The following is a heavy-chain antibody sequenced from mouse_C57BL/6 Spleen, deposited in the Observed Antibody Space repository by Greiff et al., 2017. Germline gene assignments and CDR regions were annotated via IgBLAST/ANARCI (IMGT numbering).Heavy chain of an antibody. CDR1: GFTFSSYA. V-gene: IGHV5-4*01. Sequence: EVQGVESGGGLVKPGGSLKLSCAASGFTFSSYAMSWVRQTPEKRLEWVATISDGGSYTYYPDNVKGRFTISRDNAKNNLYLQMSHLKSEDTAMYYCVGDPFAYWGQGTLVTVSA. CDR2: ISDGGSYT. CDR3: VGDPFAY. J-gene: IGHJ3*01.